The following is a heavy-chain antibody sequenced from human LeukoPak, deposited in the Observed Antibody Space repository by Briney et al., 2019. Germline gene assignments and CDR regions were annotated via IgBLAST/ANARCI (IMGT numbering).Heavy chain of an antibody. V-gene: IGHV4-61*02. Sequence: PSQTLSLTCTVSGGSISSGSHYWTWIRQPAGKGLEYIGRVYSSGSTDSNPSLRSRLTMSVDTSKNQLSLKLTSVTAADTAVYYCARWGGRLNAFDIWGQGTMVTVSS. J-gene: IGHJ3*02. D-gene: IGHD3-10*01. CDR2: VYSSGST. CDR1: GGSISSGSHY. CDR3: ARWGGRLNAFDI.